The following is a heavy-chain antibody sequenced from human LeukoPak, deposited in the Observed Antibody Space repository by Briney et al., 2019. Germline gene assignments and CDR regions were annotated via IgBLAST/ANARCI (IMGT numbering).Heavy chain of an antibody. CDR2: IKQDGSEK. D-gene: IGHD3-22*01. J-gene: IGHJ6*02. Sequence: GGSLRLSCAASGFTFSSYWMSWVRQAPGKGLEWVANIKQDGSEKYCVDSVKGRFTISRDNAKNSLYLQMNSLRAEDTAVYYCARDLPYDSSTVYYGMDVWGQGTTVTVSS. V-gene: IGHV3-7*01. CDR3: ARDLPYDSSTVYYGMDV. CDR1: GFTFSSYW.